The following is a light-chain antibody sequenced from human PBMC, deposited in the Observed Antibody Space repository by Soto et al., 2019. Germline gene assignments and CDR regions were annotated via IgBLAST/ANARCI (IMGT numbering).Light chain of an antibody. J-gene: IGKJ5*01. CDR3: QQANSFPT. CDR2: AAS. V-gene: IGKV1-12*01. CDR1: QSVRSW. Sequence: DIQMTQSPSTLSVSVGDRVTITCRASQSVRSWLAWYQQKPGRAPKLLIYAASSVQSGVPSRFSGSGAGTDFTLTISSLQPEDFANYYCQQANSFPTFGQGTRLEI.